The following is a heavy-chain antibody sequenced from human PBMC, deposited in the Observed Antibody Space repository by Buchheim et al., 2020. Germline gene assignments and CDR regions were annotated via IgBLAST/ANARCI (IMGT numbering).Heavy chain of an antibody. CDR1: GFTFSSYS. CDR2: ISSSSSTI. J-gene: IGHJ1*01. CDR3: ARPGNAYSGRYLVYFQH. V-gene: IGHV3-48*02. D-gene: IGHD1-26*01. Sequence: EVQLVESGGGLVQPGGSLRLSCAASGFTFSSYSMNWVRQAPGKGLEWVSYISSSSSTIYYADSVKGRFTISRDNAKNTLSLQMNSLGNEETAVYYCARPGNAYSGRYLVYFQHGGRGTL.